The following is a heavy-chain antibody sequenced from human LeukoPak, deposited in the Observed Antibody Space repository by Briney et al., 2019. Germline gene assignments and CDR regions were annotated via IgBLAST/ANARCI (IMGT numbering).Heavy chain of an antibody. Sequence: PSETLSLTCTVSGGSISSYYWSWIRQPPGKGLEWIGYIYYSGSTNYNPSLKSRVTISVDTSKNQFSLKLSSVTAADTAVYYCASTRYYYGSGSYGYWGQGTLVTVSS. J-gene: IGHJ4*02. CDR1: GGSISSYY. D-gene: IGHD3-10*01. V-gene: IGHV4-59*08. CDR2: IYYSGST. CDR3: ASTRYYYGSGSYGY.